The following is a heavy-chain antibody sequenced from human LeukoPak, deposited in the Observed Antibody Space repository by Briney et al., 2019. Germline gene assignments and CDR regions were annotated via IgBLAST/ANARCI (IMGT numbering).Heavy chain of an antibody. CDR3: ARTGFGDYEFSFGAFGI. CDR1: GFTFRSYA. J-gene: IGHJ3*02. V-gene: IGHV3-30*04. Sequence: PGRSLRLSCAGSGFTFRSYAVHWVRQAPGKGLEWVAVVSHDGRNKYFADSVKGRFTISRDNSNNTVYLQMNSLRPEDTAVYYCARTGFGDYEFSFGAFGIWGHGTMVTVSS. CDR2: VSHDGRNK. D-gene: IGHD4-17*01.